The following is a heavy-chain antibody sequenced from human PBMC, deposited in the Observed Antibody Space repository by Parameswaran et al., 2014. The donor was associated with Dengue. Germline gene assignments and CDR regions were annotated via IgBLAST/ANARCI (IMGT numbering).Heavy chain of an antibody. J-gene: IGHJ3*02. V-gene: IGHV6-1*01. CDR3: ARDKRSGGYGYNAFDI. D-gene: IGHD5-18*01. CDR2: TYYRSKWYN. Sequence: KWIRQSPSRGLEWLGRTYYRSKWYNDYAVSVKSRITINPDTSKNQFSLQLNSVTPEDTAVYYCARDKRSGGYGYNAFDIWGQGTMVTVSS.